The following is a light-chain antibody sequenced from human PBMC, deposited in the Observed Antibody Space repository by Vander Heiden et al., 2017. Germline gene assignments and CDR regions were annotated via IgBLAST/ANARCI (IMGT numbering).Light chain of an antibody. CDR3: QQYNNWPPLFT. J-gene: IGKJ3*01. CDR2: GAS. CDR1: QSVSSN. Sequence: EIVMTQSRATLSVSPGERATLSCRASQSVSSNLAWYQQKPGQAPRLLIYGASTRATGIPARFSGSGSGTEFTLTISSLQSEDFAVYYCQQYNNWPPLFTFGPGTKVDIK. V-gene: IGKV3-15*01.